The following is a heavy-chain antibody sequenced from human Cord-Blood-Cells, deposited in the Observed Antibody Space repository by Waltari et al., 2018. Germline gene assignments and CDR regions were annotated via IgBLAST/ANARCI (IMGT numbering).Heavy chain of an antibody. CDR3: ARDRYQGGSYWFDP. Sequence: EVQRVESGGGLVKPGGSLRLSCAASGFPFSRYSMNWVRQAPGKGLEVDSSISSSRSYIYYADSVKGRFTISRDNAKNSLYLQMNSLRAEDTAVYYCARDRYQGGSYWFDPWGQGTLVTVSS. CDR1: GFPFSRYS. CDR2: ISSSRSYI. D-gene: IGHD1-26*01. J-gene: IGHJ5*02. V-gene: IGHV3-21*01.